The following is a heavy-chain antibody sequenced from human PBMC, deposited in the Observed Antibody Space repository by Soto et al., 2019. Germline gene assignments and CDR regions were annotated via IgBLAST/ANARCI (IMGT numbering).Heavy chain of an antibody. CDR3: ASEYSSSDNAFES. Sequence: ASLKVSCKASGYTFTSYDINWVRQATGQGLEWMGWMNPNSGNTGYAQKFQGRVTMTRNTSISTAYMELSSLRSEDTAVYYCASEYSSSDNAFESWGQGTMVTVSS. CDR2: MNPNSGNT. J-gene: IGHJ3*02. D-gene: IGHD6-6*01. V-gene: IGHV1-8*01. CDR1: GYTFTSYD.